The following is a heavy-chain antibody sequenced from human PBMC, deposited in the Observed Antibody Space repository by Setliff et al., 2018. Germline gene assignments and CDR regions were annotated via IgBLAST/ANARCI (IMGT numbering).Heavy chain of an antibody. CDR2: INGDATIA. V-gene: IGHV3-74*01. Sequence: GGSLRLSCTVYGFSFNKYWMYWVRQAPGKGLEWVSRINGDATIAHYADSVKGRFTISRDNARNALYLQMVSLRGEDTGVYFCAALDWGENLYNVDVWGKGTTVTVSS. CDR1: GFSFNKYW. D-gene: IGHD7-27*01. CDR3: AALDWGENLYNVDV. J-gene: IGHJ6*03.